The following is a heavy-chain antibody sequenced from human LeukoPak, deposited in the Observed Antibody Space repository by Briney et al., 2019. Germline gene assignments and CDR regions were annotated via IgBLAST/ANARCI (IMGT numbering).Heavy chain of an antibody. CDR2: INPSGGST. CDR1: GYTFTSYY. Sequence: ASVKVSCKASGYTFTSYYMHWVRQAPGQGLEWMGIINPSGGSTSYAQKFQGRVTVTRDTSTSTVYMELSSLRSEDTAVYYCARETISDAFDIWGQGTMVTVSS. CDR3: ARETISDAFDI. V-gene: IGHV1-46*01. D-gene: IGHD3-3*01. J-gene: IGHJ3*02.